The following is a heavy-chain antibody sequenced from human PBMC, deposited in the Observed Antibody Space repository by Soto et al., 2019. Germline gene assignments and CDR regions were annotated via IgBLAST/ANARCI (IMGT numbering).Heavy chain of an antibody. Sequence: QVQLVQSGAEVKKPGASVKVSCKASGYTFTSYGISWVRQAPGQGLEWMGWISAYNGNTNYAQKLQGRVTMTTDTXTXTAYMELRSLRSDDTAVYYCARVAILWFGDLGAFDIWGQGTMVTVSS. CDR3: ARVAILWFGDLGAFDI. CDR2: ISAYNGNT. D-gene: IGHD3-10*01. J-gene: IGHJ3*02. V-gene: IGHV1-18*01. CDR1: GYTFTSYG.